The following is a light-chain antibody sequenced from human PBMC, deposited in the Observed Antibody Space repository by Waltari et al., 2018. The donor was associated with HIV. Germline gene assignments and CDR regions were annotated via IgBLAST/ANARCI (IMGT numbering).Light chain of an antibody. CDR2: AAF. V-gene: IGKV1-39*01. CDR3: QQSYSSPPT. CDR1: QRISSY. Sequence: DIQMTESPSSLSASVGDRVNITCRASQRISSYLHWYQQKPGKSPKLLISAAFNLQSVVPSRFSGGRSGTDFTLTIGSLQVEDLATYYCQQSYSSPPTFGQGTNLEIK. J-gene: IGKJ2*01.